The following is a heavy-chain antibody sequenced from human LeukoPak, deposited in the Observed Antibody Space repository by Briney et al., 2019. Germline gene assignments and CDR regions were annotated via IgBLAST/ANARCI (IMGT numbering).Heavy chain of an antibody. V-gene: IGHV3-23*01. CDR3: AGISYSGTWPVGY. J-gene: IGHJ4*02. CDR1: GFTFSSYA. Sequence: GGSLRLSCAASGFTFSSYAMSWVRQAPGKGLEWDSAISAGGDTTYTADSVRGRFTISRDNSKNTLYLQMNTLTAEDTALYYCAGISYSGTWPVGYWGQGTLVTVTA. D-gene: IGHD6-25*01. CDR2: ISAGGDTT.